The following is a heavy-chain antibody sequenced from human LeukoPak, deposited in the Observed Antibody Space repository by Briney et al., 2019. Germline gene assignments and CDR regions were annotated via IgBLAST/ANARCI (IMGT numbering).Heavy chain of an antibody. J-gene: IGHJ4*02. CDR2: INNSGST. Sequence: PSETLSLTCAVYGVSFSGYYWSWIRQPPGKGLEWIGEINNSGSTNYNPSLKSRVTISVDTSKNQFSLKLSSVTAADTAVYYCARGQTHCSGGSCYSGGDDYWGQGTLVTVSS. CDR3: ARGQTHCSGGSCYSGGDDY. CDR1: GVSFSGYY. V-gene: IGHV4-34*01. D-gene: IGHD2-15*01.